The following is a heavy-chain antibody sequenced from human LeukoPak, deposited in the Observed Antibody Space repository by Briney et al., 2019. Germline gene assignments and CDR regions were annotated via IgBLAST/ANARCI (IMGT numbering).Heavy chain of an antibody. CDR3: ARDFYDSSGSLRANAFDI. CDR1: GFTFSSYS. J-gene: IGHJ3*02. D-gene: IGHD3-22*01. CDR2: ISSSSSYI. Sequence: GGSLRLSCAASGFTFSSYSMNWVRQAPGKGLEWVSSISSSSSYIYYADSVKGRFTISRDDAKNSLYLQMNSLRAEDTAVYYCARDFYDSSGSLRANAFDIWGQGTMVTVSS. V-gene: IGHV3-21*01.